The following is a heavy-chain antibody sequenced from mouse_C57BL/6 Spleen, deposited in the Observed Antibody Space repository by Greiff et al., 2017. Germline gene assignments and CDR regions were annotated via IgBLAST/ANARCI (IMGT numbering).Heavy chain of an antibody. CDR1: GFTFSDYG. V-gene: IGHV5-17*01. CDR2: ISSGSSTI. Sequence: DVHLVESGGGLVKPGGSLKLSCAASGFTFSDYGMHWVRQAPEKGLEWVAYISSGSSTIYYADTVKGRFTISRDNAKNTLFLQMTSLRSEDTAMYYCARTYDGYDGGWCAYWGQGTLVTVSA. D-gene: IGHD2-3*01. CDR3: ARTYDGYDGGWCAY. J-gene: IGHJ3*01.